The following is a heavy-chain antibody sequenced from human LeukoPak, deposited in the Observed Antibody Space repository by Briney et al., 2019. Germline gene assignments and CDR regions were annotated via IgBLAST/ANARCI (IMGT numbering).Heavy chain of an antibody. V-gene: IGHV4-61*08. D-gene: IGHD6-19*01. CDR1: GGPISSGGYY. J-gene: IGHJ4*02. CDR2: IYYSGST. Sequence: PSETLSLTCTVSGGPISSGGYYWSWIRQHPGKGLEWIGYIYYSGSTNYNPSLKSRVTISVDTSKNQFSLKLSSVTAADTAVYYCARVSPYSSGWLFDYWGQGTLVTVSS. CDR3: ARVSPYSSGWLFDY.